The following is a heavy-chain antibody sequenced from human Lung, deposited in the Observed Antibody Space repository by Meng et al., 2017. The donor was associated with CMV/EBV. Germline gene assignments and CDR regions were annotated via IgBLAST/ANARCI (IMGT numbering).Heavy chain of an antibody. D-gene: IGHD6-13*01. CDR3: ARQESSWYYFDY. Sequence: SXTXSLXCTVSGGPISSSSYYWGWIRQPPGKGLEWIGSIYYSGSTYYNPSLKSRVTISVDTSKNQFSLKLSSVTAADTAVYYCARQESSWYYFDYSGQGTLVTVSS. V-gene: IGHV4-39*01. J-gene: IGHJ4*02. CDR2: IYYSGST. CDR1: GGPISSSSYY.